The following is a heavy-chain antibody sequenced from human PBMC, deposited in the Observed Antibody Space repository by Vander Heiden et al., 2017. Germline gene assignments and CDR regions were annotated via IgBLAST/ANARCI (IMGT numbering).Heavy chain of an antibody. CDR2: IGVGSGNT. Sequence: QMQLVQSGPAVQKPGTSVKVSCKASGFTFTSPAMPWARQARGQRREWIGGIGVGSGNTNYAQKFQERVTITRDMSTSTAYMELSSLRSEDTAVYYCAAGRDPSGWRPMDVWGQGTTVTVSS. J-gene: IGHJ6*02. D-gene: IGHD6-19*01. V-gene: IGHV1-58*02. CDR1: GFTFTSPA. CDR3: AAGRDPSGWRPMDV.